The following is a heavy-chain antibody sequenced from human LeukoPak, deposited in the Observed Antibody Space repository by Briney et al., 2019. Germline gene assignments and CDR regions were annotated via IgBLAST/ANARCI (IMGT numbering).Heavy chain of an antibody. Sequence: ASVKVSCKASGYTFTSYGISWVRQAPGQGLEWMGWISAYSGNTNYAQKFQGWVTMTRDTSISTAYMELSRLRSDDTAVYYCARGGIYSSSWYGFTDAFDIWGQGTMVTVSS. CDR3: ARGGIYSSSWYGFTDAFDI. CDR2: ISAYSGNT. CDR1: GYTFTSYG. D-gene: IGHD6-13*01. V-gene: IGHV1-18*01. J-gene: IGHJ3*02.